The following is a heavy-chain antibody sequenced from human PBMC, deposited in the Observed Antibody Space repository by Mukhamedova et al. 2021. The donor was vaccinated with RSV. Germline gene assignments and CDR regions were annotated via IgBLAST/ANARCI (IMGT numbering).Heavy chain of an antibody. V-gene: IGHV4-34*01. Sequence: YMGWIRQPPGKGLEWIGEINHSGSTNYNPSLKSRVTISVDTSENQFSLKLSSVTAADTAVYYCAIAAWAHQLPNNWFDPWGQGTLVTV. CDR2: INHSGST. D-gene: IGHD2-2*01. J-gene: IGHJ5*02. CDR3: AIAAWAHQLPNNWFDP. CDR1: Y.